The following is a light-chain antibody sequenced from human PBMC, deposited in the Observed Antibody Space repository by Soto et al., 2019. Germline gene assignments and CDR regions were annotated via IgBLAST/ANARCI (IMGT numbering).Light chain of an antibody. J-gene: IGKJ5*01. CDR2: EAS. CDR3: RHYYSYPIS. V-gene: IGKV1-5*03. CDR1: QSISSW. Sequence: DIQMTQSPSTLSASVGDRVTITCRASQSISSWLDWYQQKPGRAPTLLIYEASILETGVPSWFSGSGSGTVFTLTISSLQPDDFATYYGRHYYSYPISFGQGTRVEIK.